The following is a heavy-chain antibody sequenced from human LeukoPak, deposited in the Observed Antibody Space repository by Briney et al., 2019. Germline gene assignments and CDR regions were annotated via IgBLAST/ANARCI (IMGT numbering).Heavy chain of an antibody. Sequence: SETLSLTCAVYGGSFSGYYWSWIRQPPGKGLEWIGEINHSGSTNYNPSLKSRVTISVGTSKNQFSLKLSSVTAADTAVYYCASREMTTVTRYYFDYWGQGTLVTVSS. V-gene: IGHV4-34*01. CDR2: INHSGST. D-gene: IGHD4-17*01. CDR1: GGSFSGYY. CDR3: ASREMTTVTRYYFDY. J-gene: IGHJ4*02.